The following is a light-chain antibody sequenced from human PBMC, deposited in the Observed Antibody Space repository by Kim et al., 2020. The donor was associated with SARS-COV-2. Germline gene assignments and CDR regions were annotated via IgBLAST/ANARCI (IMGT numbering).Light chain of an antibody. CDR3: QVWDSGSDHYV. CDR1: SIASKS. V-gene: IGLV3-21*04. Sequence: PEKTAWITCGGDSIASKSVHWYQQKSGQAPVPVIFYDSDRPSGIPERFSGSNSGNTATLTISGVEAGDEADYYCQVWDSGSDHYVFGTGTKVHRP. J-gene: IGLJ1*01. CDR2: YDS.